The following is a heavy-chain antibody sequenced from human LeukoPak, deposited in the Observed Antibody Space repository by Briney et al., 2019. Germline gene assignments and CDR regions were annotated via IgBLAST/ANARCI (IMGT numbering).Heavy chain of an antibody. CDR3: AKAESSGWYQMYYFDY. V-gene: IGHV3-23*01. CDR1: GFVFSDYY. J-gene: IGHJ4*02. CDR2: ISGSGGST. D-gene: IGHD6-19*01. Sequence: GGSLRLSCEASGFVFSDYYLTWIRQAPGKGLEWVSAISGSGGSTYYADSVKGRFTISRDNSKNTLYLQMNSLRAEDTAVYYCAKAESSGWYQMYYFDYWGQGTLVTVSS.